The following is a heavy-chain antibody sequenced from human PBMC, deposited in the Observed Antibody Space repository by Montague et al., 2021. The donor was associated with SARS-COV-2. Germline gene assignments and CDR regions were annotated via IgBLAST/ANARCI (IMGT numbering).Heavy chain of an antibody. CDR1: GGSVSSGSYF. Sequence: SETRSLTCTVSGGSVSSGSYFWNWLPQPPGKGLEWYGYKYYSGSTXYNPSLKSRVTISVDKSKNQFSLKLTSVTAADTAVYYCARTRYESRDYYIPPFDYWGQGTLVTVSS. V-gene: IGHV4-61*01. D-gene: IGHD3-22*01. J-gene: IGHJ4*02. CDR2: KYYSGST. CDR3: ARTRYESRDYYIPPFDY.